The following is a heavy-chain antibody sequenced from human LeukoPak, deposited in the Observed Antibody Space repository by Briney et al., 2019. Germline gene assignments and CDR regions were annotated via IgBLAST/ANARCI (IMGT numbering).Heavy chain of an antibody. CDR3: ARDEVVMTFYYYYYMDV. D-gene: IGHD3-22*01. Sequence: GGSLRLSCAASGFTFSSYSMNWVRQAPGKGLEWVSSISSSSSYIYYADSVKGRFTISRDNAKNSLYLQMNSLRAEDTAVYYCARDEVVMTFYYYYYMDVWGKGTTVTVSS. J-gene: IGHJ6*03. CDR1: GFTFSSYS. V-gene: IGHV3-21*01. CDR2: ISSSSSYI.